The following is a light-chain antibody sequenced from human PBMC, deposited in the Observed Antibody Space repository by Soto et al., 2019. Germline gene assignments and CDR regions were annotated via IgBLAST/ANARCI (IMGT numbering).Light chain of an antibody. J-gene: IGKJ2*01. CDR1: QGISSA. Sequence: AIQLTQSPSSLSASVGDRVTITCRTSQGISSALAWYQQKPGKAPKLLIYDASSLESGVPSRFSGSGSGTDFTLTISSLQPEDFATYYCQQFNSYSYTFGQGTKLEIK. CDR3: QQFNSYSYT. V-gene: IGKV1-13*02. CDR2: DAS.